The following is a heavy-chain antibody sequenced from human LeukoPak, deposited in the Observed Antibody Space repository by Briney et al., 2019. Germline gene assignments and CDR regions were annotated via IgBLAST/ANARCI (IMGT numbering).Heavy chain of an antibody. CDR1: GYTFKIYG. Sequence: ASVKVSCKASGYTFKIYGISWVRQAPGQGLEWMGWISGYNGNTIYAQKLQGRVTMTTDTSTNTAYMELRSLRSDDTAVYYCTTDASENYYYSGSFFDIWGQGTMVTVSS. V-gene: IGHV1-18*01. CDR3: TTDASENYYYSGSFFDI. CDR2: ISGYNGNT. J-gene: IGHJ3*02. D-gene: IGHD3-22*01.